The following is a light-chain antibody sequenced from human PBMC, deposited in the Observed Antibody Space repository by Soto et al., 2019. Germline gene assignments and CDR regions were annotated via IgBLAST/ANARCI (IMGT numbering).Light chain of an antibody. Sequence: EIVLTQSPGTLSLSRGERATLSCRASQSVSNTYLAWYQQTAGQAPRLLIYGASSRATGIRDRFSGTGSGTDITLTITRLEPQEFAVYYCQQGGGSPLVTFGGGTKVE. CDR1: QSVSNTY. V-gene: IGKV3-20*01. CDR3: QQGGGSPLVT. CDR2: GAS. J-gene: IGKJ4*01.